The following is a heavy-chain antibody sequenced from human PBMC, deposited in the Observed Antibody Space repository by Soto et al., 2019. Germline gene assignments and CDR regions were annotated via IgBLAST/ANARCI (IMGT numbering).Heavy chain of an antibody. CDR3: ARTTASGYMDV. CDR2: IHYSGST. D-gene: IGHD4-17*01. J-gene: IGHJ6*03. Sequence: QVQLHESGPGLVKPSETLSLTCTVSGGSVISDYWSWIRQPPGKGLEWIAFIHYSGSTNYNPSLMRRVTISIDTSKSQVSLKLSSVTATDTAVYYCARTTASGYMDVWGKGTTVTVSS. CDR1: GGSVISDY. V-gene: IGHV4-59*08.